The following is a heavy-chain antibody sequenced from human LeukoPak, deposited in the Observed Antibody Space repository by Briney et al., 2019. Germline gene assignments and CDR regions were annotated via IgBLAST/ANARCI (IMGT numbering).Heavy chain of an antibody. Sequence: SSETLSLTCAVYGGPFSGYYWSWIRQPPGKGLEWIGEINHSGSTNYNPSLKSRVTISVDTSKNQFSLKLGSVTAADTAVYYCARVRGGVRRRLYYMDVWGKGTTVTVSS. CDR3: ARVRGGVRRRLYYMDV. D-gene: IGHD3-16*01. CDR1: GGPFSGYY. CDR2: INHSGST. V-gene: IGHV4-34*01. J-gene: IGHJ6*03.